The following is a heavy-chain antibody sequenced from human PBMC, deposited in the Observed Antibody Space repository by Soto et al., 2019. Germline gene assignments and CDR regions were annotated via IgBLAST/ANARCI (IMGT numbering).Heavy chain of an antibody. D-gene: IGHD2-2*01. CDR3: ARGYCSSSSCYLDP. CDR2: INHSGST. CDR1: GGSFSGYY. J-gene: IGHJ5*02. V-gene: IGHV4-34*01. Sequence: PSETLSLTCAVYGGSFSGYYWYWIRQPPGKGLEWIGEINHSGSTNYNPSLKSRVTISVDTSKNQFSLKLSSVTAADTAVYYCARGYCSSSSCYLDPWGQGTLVTVSS.